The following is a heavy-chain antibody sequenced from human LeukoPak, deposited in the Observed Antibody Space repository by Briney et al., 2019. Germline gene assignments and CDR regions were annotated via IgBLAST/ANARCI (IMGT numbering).Heavy chain of an antibody. V-gene: IGHV4-59*01. CDR1: GGSISSYY. CDR2: IYYSGST. Sequence: SETLSLTCTVSGGSISSYYWSWIWQPPGKGLEWIGYIYYSGSTNHNPSLKSRVTISVDTSKNQFSLKLSSVTAADTAVYYCARRMKGAFDIWGQGTMVTVSS. J-gene: IGHJ3*02. CDR3: ARRMKGAFDI.